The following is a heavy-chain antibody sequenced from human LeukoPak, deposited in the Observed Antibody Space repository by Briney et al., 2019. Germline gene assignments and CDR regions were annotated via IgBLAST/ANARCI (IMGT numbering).Heavy chain of an antibody. CDR1: GYTFTSYD. V-gene: IGHV1-8*03. D-gene: IGHD2/OR15-2a*01. J-gene: IGHJ4*02. CDR2: MNPNSGNT. CDR3: ARESGARLVVNCNNTGCPIPPKAYYYYCCLDV. Sequence: ASVKVSCKASGYTFTSYDINWVRQATGQGLEWMGWMNPNSGNTGYAQKFQGRVTITRNTSISTAYMELSSLRSEDTAVYYCARESGARLVVNCNNTGCPIPPKAYYYYCCLDVWGQGTLVTVSS.